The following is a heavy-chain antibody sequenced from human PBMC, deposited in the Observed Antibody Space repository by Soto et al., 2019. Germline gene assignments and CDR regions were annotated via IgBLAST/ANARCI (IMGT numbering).Heavy chain of an antibody. V-gene: IGHV4-59*01. CDR3: ARGILGYCGGDCYYWFDP. CDR1: GGSISSYY. CDR2: IYYSGST. D-gene: IGHD2-21*02. J-gene: IGHJ5*02. Sequence: SETLSLTCTVSGGSISSYYWSWIRQPPGKGLEWIGYIYYSGSTNYNPSLKSRVTISVDTSKNQFSLKLSSVTAADTAVYYCARGILGYCGGDCYYWFDPWGQGTLVTVSS.